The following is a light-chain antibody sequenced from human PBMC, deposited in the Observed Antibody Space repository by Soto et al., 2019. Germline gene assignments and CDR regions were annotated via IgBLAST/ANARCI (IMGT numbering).Light chain of an antibody. CDR1: QSISLS. CDR2: DAS. CDR3: QQYNSYWT. Sequence: DIRMTQSPSTLSAFVGDRVTITCRASQSISLSLAWYQQKPGKAPDLLISDASNLERGVPSRFSGSGSGTEFTLTISSLQPDDFATYYRQQYNSYWTFGPGTKVDIK. J-gene: IGKJ1*01. V-gene: IGKV1-5*01.